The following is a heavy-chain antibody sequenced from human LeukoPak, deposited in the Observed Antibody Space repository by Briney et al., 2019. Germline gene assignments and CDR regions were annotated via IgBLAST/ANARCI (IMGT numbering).Heavy chain of an antibody. V-gene: IGHV3-48*03. CDR2: ISSTGSNI. J-gene: IGHJ4*02. Sequence: GGSLRLSCAASGVTFSTYEMNWVRQAPGRGLEWVSYISSTGSNIYYADSVKGRFTISRDNAKNSLYLLMNSLRTEDTAVYYCAATYYYDGSGEYWGQGTLVTVSS. CDR3: AATYYYDGSGEY. CDR1: GVTFSTYE. D-gene: IGHD3-22*01.